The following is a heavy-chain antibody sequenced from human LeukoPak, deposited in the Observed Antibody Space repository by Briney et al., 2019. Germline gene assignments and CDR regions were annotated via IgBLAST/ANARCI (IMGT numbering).Heavy chain of an antibody. Sequence: PGGSLRLSCAASGFTFSSYGMPWVRQAPGKGLEWVAVIWYDGSNKYYADSVKGRFTISRDNSKNTLYLQMNSLRAEDTAVYYCARDWDSSGPNYFDYWGQGTLVTVSS. V-gene: IGHV3-33*01. D-gene: IGHD6-19*01. CDR3: ARDWDSSGPNYFDY. CDR1: GFTFSSYG. J-gene: IGHJ4*02. CDR2: IWYDGSNK.